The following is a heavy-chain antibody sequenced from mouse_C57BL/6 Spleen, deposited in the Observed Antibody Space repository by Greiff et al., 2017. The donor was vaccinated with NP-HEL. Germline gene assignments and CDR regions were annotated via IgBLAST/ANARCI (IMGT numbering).Heavy chain of an antibody. D-gene: IGHD1-1*01. CDR1: GYSITSGYY. V-gene: IGHV3-6*01. CDR2: ISYDGSN. CDR3: ARESSYPDY. Sequence: DVQLQESGPGLVKPSQSLSLTCSVTGYSITSGYYWNWIRQFPGNKLEWMGYISYDGSNNYNPSLKNRISITRDTSKNQFFLKLNSVTTEDTATYYCARESSYPDYWGQGTTLTVSS. J-gene: IGHJ2*01.